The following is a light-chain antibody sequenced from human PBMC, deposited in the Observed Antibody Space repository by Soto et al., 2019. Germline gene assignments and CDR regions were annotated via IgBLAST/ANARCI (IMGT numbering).Light chain of an antibody. CDR3: QQYGSSLTWT. CDR1: QSVSSN. J-gene: IGKJ1*01. Sequence: EIVMTQSPATLSVSPGERATLSCRASQSVSSNLAWYQQKPGQAPRFLIYGASSRATGIPDRFSGSGSGTDFTLTISRLEPEDFAVYYCQQYGSSLTWTFGQGTKVDIK. V-gene: IGKV3-20*01. CDR2: GAS.